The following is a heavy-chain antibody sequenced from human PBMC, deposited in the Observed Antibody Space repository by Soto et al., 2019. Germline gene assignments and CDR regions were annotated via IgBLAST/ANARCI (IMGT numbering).Heavy chain of an antibody. D-gene: IGHD6-6*01. V-gene: IGHV3-30-3*01. CDR1: GFTFSSYA. J-gene: IGHJ5*02. CDR2: ISCDGSNK. Sequence: GGSLRLSCAASGFTFSSYAMHWVRQAPGKWLEWVAVISCDGSNKYYADSVKGRFTISRDNSKNTLYLQMNSLRAEDTAVYYCARDPGAYSSSSVAHNWFDPWGQGXLVTVYS. CDR3: ARDPGAYSSSSVAHNWFDP.